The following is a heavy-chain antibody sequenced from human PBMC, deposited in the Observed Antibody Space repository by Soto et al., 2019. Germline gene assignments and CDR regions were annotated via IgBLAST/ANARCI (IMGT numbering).Heavy chain of an antibody. J-gene: IGHJ4*02. D-gene: IGHD3-3*01. CDR1: GGTIIDRDCC. CDR2: IFYTGST. Sequence: SQPHCVPSSVAGGTIIDRDCCWSIIHQTPGKGLEWIGSIFYTGSTSYSPSLRGRVTISVDTSKNQFSLKVTSVTAADTAIYFCATITGFLIPTLDADYSGQGALVTVSS. V-gene: IGHV4-39*01. CDR3: ATITGFLIPTLDADY.